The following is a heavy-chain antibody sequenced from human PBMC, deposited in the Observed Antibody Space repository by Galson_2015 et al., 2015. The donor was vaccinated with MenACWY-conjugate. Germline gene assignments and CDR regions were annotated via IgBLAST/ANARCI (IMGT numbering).Heavy chain of an antibody. CDR1: GYTVTSYA. J-gene: IGHJ4*02. V-gene: IGHV1-3*01. Sequence: SVKVSCKASGYTVTSYAMHWVRQAPGQRLEWMGWINAGNGNTKYSQKFQGRVTITRDTSASTAYMELSSLRSKDTAVYYCARESYSSRWIYFDYWGQGTLVTVSS. D-gene: IGHD6-13*01. CDR3: ARESYSSRWIYFDY. CDR2: INAGNGNT.